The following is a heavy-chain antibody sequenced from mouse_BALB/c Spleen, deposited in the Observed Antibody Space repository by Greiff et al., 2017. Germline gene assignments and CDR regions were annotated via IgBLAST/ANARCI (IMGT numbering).Heavy chain of an antibody. V-gene: IGHV1-15*01. D-gene: IGHD1-1*01. Sequence: VQLVESGAELVRPGASVTLSCKASGYTFTDYEMHWVKQTPVHGLEWIGAIDPETGGTAYNQKFKGKATLTADKSSSTAYMELRSLTSEDSAVYYCTGTSLLAMDYWGQGTSVTVSS. J-gene: IGHJ4*01. CDR1: GYTFTDYE. CDR3: TGTSLLAMDY. CDR2: IDPETGGT.